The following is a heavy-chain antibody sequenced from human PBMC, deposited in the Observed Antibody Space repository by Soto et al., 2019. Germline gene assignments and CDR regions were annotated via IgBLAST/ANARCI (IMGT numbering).Heavy chain of an antibody. V-gene: IGHV4-4*07. CDR2: IDTSGTT. CDR1: GGSISSYY. D-gene: IGHD3-16*01. Sequence: QVQVQESGPGLVKPSETLSLTYTVSGGSISSYYCSWIRQSAGKGLEWIGRIDTSGTTNYNPSLKSRVTMSVDASKSQFSLNLSSVTDADTAVYYCARGPRGYVYYHGMDVWGQGTTVTVSS. J-gene: IGHJ6*02. CDR3: ARGPRGYVYYHGMDV.